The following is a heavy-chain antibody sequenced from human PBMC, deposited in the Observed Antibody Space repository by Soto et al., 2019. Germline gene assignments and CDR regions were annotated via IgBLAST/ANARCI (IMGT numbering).Heavy chain of an antibody. Sequence: QVQLKESCPGLVTPSQTLSLTCTVSGGSIDSSHFWSWIRQQPGNGLEWIGYIAYSSSTYYNPSPKSRVIISSDTSASQFSLRLSSVTAADTAVFFCARGWRDGYTGLYYFDHWGQGTLVTVSS. CDR3: ARGWRDGYTGLYYFDH. CDR1: GGSIDSSHF. J-gene: IGHJ4*02. V-gene: IGHV4-31*03. D-gene: IGHD5-12*01. CDR2: IAYSSST.